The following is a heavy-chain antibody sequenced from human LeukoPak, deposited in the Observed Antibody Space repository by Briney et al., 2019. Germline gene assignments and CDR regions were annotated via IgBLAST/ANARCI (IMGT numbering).Heavy chain of an antibody. D-gene: IGHD3-22*01. V-gene: IGHV1-46*01. CDR1: GYTFTSYY. CDR3: ARGNYDSSGYYYEESYYFDY. CDR2: INPSGDST. J-gene: IGHJ4*02. Sequence: ASVKVSCKASGYTFTSYYMHWVRQAPGQGLEWMGIINPSGDSTSYAQKFQGRVTMTRDMSTSTVYMELSSLRSEDTAVYYCARGNYDSSGYYYEESYYFDYWGQGTLVTVSS.